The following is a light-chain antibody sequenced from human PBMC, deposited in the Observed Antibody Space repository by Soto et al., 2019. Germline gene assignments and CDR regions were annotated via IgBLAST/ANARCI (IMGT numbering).Light chain of an antibody. V-gene: IGLV2-14*01. CDR3: TSYTSNTTLI. CDR1: SSDVGGYNY. Sequence: QSALTQPASVSGSPGQSITISCTGTSSDVGGYNYVSWYQQYPGKAPKLMIYEVSNRPSGVSNRFSGSQSGNTASLTISGHQAEDVADYYCTSYTSNTTLIFGTGTKLTVL. J-gene: IGLJ1*01. CDR2: EVS.